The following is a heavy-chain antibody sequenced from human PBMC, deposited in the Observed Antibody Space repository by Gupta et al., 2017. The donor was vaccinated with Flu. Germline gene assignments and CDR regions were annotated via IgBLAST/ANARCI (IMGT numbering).Heavy chain of an antibody. V-gene: IGHV3-64*01. D-gene: IGHD3-3*01. CDR3: ARKTQGFWSGYSDY. CDR1: GFTFSSYA. CDR2: ISSNGGST. J-gene: IGHJ4*02. Sequence: GESGGGLVQPGGSLRLSCAASGFTFSSYAMHWVRQAPGKGLEYVSAISSNGGSTYYASSVKGRFTISRDNSKNMLYLQMGSLRAEDMAVYYCARKTQGFWSGYSDYWGQGTLVIVSS.